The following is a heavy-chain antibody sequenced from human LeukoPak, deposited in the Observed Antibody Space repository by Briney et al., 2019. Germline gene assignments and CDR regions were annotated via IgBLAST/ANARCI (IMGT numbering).Heavy chain of an antibody. J-gene: IGHJ3*02. CDR3: ARYCSGGSCSLQDAFDI. CDR1: GFTFSDYY. Sequence: GGSQRLSCAASGFTFSDYYMSWIRQAPGKGLEWVSYISSSGSTIYYADSAKGRFTISRDNAKNSLYLQMNSLRAEDTAVYYCARYCSGGSCSLQDAFDIWGQGTMVTVSS. CDR2: ISSSGSTI. V-gene: IGHV3-11*04. D-gene: IGHD2-15*01.